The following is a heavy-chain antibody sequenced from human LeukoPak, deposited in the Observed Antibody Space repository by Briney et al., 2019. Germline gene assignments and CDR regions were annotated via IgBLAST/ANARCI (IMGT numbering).Heavy chain of an antibody. J-gene: IGHJ4*02. CDR3: ARLSPIWWFY. V-gene: IGHV4-39*01. D-gene: IGHD2-21*01. CDR2: IYYSGIT. Sequence: PSETLSLTCTVAGGSISSSSHYWGWIRQPPGKGLEWIGSIYYSGITYYNPSLESRVTISSDTSKNQFSLKLTSVTAADTAVYYCARLSPIWWFYWGQGTLVTVSS. CDR1: GGSISSSSHY.